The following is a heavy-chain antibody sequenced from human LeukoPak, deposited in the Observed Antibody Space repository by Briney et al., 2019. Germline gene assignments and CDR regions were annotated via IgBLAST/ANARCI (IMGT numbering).Heavy chain of an antibody. CDR2: IIPLLGTT. V-gene: IGHV1-69*08. Sequence: SVMVSCKASGGTVSDYSISWVRQAPGQGLEWMGRIIPLLGTTHCAQNFQGRFTMTADKSTTSVYMELSSLRSEDTAVYYCAREPESGIHADYWGQGTLVTVSS. J-gene: IGHJ4*02. CDR1: GGTVSDYS. CDR3: AREPESGIHADY.